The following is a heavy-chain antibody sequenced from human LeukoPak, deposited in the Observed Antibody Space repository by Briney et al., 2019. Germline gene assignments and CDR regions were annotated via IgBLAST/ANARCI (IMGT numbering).Heavy chain of an antibody. CDR1: GASFSYSY. CDR3: ARGRYGPRLGN. CDR2: INNSGST. J-gene: IGHJ4*02. D-gene: IGHD3-16*01. V-gene: IGHV4-34*01. Sequence: SETLSLTRAVYGASFSYSYWSWIRQSPEKGLEWIGEINNSGSTSYNPSLNSRVIMSVDRSKNQFSLRLTSVTAADTAVYYCARGRYGPRLGNWGQGTLVTVSS.